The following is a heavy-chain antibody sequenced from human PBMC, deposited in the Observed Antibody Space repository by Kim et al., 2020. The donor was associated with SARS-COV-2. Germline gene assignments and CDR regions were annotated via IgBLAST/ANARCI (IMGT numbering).Heavy chain of an antibody. J-gene: IGHJ3*02. D-gene: IGHD2-15*01. V-gene: IGHV4-59*08. CDR3: ARQRITPLAFDI. Sequence: NYHPSLMSRVTISVDTSKYQFSLKLSSVTAADTAVYYCARQRITPLAFDIWGQGTMVTVSS.